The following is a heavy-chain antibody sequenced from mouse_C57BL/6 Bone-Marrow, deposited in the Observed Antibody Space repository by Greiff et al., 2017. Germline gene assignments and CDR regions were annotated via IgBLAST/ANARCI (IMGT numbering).Heavy chain of an antibody. CDR2: ISNGGGST. CDR1: GFTFSDYY. D-gene: IGHD1-1*01. V-gene: IGHV5-12*01. Sequence: EVKLMESGGGLVQPGGSLKLSCAASGFTFSDYYMYWVRQTPEKRLEWVAYISNGGGSTYYPYTVKGRFTISRDNAKNTLYMQMSRLKSEDTAMYYCARGNYYGTWYFDVWGTGTTVTVSS. J-gene: IGHJ1*03. CDR3: ARGNYYGTWYFDV.